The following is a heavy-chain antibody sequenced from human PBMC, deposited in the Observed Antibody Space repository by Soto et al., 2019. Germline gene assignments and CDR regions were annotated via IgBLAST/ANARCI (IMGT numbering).Heavy chain of an antibody. CDR2: IIPFLGAS. J-gene: IGHJ6*02. D-gene: IGHD2-2*02. V-gene: IGHV1-69*13. CDR3: AREPCSTISYYNSDYYYGMDV. CDR1: GGTFSTSA. Sequence: SVKVSCKASGGTFSTSALSWVRQAPGQGLEWMGGIIPFLGASTYAQKFQGRVTITADESTDTVTMELSSLRSEDTAVYYCAREPCSTISYYNSDYYYGMDVWGQGTTVTVSS.